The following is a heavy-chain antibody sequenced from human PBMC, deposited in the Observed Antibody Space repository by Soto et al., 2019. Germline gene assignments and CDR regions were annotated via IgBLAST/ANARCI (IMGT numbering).Heavy chain of an antibody. D-gene: IGHD1-1*01. V-gene: IGHV4-59*01. Sequence: SETLSLTCTVSGGSFTTYYWSWIRQPPGKGLEWIGYIYYSGSTDYNPSLKGRVTLSLDTSKNQFSLELTSVTAADTAVYYCASVKNWNDFDYWGQGTLVTVSS. CDR2: IYYSGST. CDR1: GGSFTTYY. J-gene: IGHJ4*02. CDR3: ASVKNWNDFDY.